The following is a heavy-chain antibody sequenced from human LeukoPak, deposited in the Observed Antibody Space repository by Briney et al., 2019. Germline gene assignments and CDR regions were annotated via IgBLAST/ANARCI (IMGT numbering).Heavy chain of an antibody. CDR1: GGSINNTLFY. J-gene: IGHJ4*02. Sequence: SETLSLTCTVSGGSINNTLFYWGWIRQPPGKGLEWIGTVYYDGINYSSPSLKSRVATSVDTSKNQFSLRLSSVTAADTAVYYCARLAGYSYGYWFDYWGQGTLVTVSS. CDR2: VYYDGIN. D-gene: IGHD5-18*01. CDR3: ARLAGYSYGYWFDY. V-gene: IGHV4-39*07.